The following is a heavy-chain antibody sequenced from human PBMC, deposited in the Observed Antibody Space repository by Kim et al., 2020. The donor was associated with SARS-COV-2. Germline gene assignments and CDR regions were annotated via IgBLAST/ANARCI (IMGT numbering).Heavy chain of an antibody. CDR2: SEK. CDR3: ARGGGQYYSV. J-gene: IGHJ4*02. Sequence: SEKSYVDSVQGRFTLSRDNAKCSLYLQMHSLGGEDTAVYYCARGGGQYYSVWGQGTLVTVSS. V-gene: IGHV3-7*01. D-gene: IGHD3-10*01.